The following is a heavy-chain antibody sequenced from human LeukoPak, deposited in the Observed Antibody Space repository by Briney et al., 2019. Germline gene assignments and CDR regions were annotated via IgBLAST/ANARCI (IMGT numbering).Heavy chain of an antibody. CDR3: ARSGQLMGNWYFVIGY. D-gene: IGHD6-13*01. J-gene: IGHJ4*02. CDR1: ADSISSSTYY. CDR2: IYYTRST. Sequence: SETLSLTCTVSADSISSSTYYWGWIRQTPGKGLEWIGSIYYTRSTYYNPSLKSRVTISVDTSKNQFSLTLTSATASDTAVSYSARSGQLMGNWYFVIGYWGQGALVTVSS. V-gene: IGHV4-39*01.